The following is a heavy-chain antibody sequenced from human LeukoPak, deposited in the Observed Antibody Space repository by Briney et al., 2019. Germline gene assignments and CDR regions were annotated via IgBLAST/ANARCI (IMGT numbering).Heavy chain of an antibody. D-gene: IGHD6-13*01. Sequence: ASVKVSCKASGYTFTSYGISWVRQAPGQGLEWMGWISAYNGNTNYAQKLQGRVTMTTDTSTSTAYMALRSLRSDDTAVYYCARDSPGIAAAGNAFDIWGQGTMVTVSS. CDR2: ISAYNGNT. J-gene: IGHJ3*02. CDR3: ARDSPGIAAAGNAFDI. CDR1: GYTFTSYG. V-gene: IGHV1-18*01.